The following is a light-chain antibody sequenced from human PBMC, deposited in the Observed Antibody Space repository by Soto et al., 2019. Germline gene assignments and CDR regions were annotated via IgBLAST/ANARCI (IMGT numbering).Light chain of an antibody. CDR1: QSISSW. V-gene: IGKV1-5*03. CDR3: T. CDR2: KAS. Sequence: DIQMTQSPSTLSASVGDRVTITCRASQSISSWLAWYQQKPGKAPKLLIYKASTLEGGVPSRFSGSGSGTEFTLTISSLQPDDYSDYLYTFGQGTKVEVK. J-gene: IGKJ2*01.